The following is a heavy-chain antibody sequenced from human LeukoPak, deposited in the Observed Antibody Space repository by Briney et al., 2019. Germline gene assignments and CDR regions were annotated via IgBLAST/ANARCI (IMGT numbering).Heavy chain of an antibody. CDR1: GFTFSNYE. J-gene: IGHJ3*02. Sequence: GGSLRLSCAASGFTFSNYEMNWVRQAPGKGLEWVSYISSSGSTIFYADSVKGRFTISRDNAKNSLYLQMNSLRAEDTAVYYCARAEGGLLWFGDLFGNAFDIWGQGTMVTVSS. CDR3: ARAEGGLLWFGDLFGNAFDI. D-gene: IGHD3-10*01. V-gene: IGHV3-48*03. CDR2: ISSSGSTI.